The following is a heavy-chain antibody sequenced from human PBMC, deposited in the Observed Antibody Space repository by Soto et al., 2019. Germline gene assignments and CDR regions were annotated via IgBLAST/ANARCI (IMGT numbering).Heavy chain of an antibody. Sequence: QVQLVQSGAEVKKPGASVKVSCKASGYTFTDYYMHWVRQAPGQGLEWMGWINPSNGGTNYEQKFRGRVTMTRDTSFSTAYMELSRLRYDDTAVYYCARDLQDSQYFDWNLGWFDSWGQGTLFTVSS. CDR2: INPSNGGT. V-gene: IGHV1-2*02. CDR3: ARDLQDSQYFDWNLGWFDS. D-gene: IGHD3-9*01. J-gene: IGHJ5*01. CDR1: GYTFTDYY.